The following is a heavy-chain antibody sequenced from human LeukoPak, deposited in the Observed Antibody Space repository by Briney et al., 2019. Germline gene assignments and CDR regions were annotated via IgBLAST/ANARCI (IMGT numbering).Heavy chain of an antibody. J-gene: IGHJ4*02. CDR1: GFTFKKYW. Sequence: GGSLRLSCAASGFTFKKYWMNWVRQVPGKGLECLANIKEDGSETYYADSVKGRFTISRDNPKNLLFLQINSLRVEDTAVYYCARLSSGWYDYWGQGTLVTVSS. CDR2: IKEDGSET. V-gene: IGHV3-7*01. CDR3: ARLSSGWYDY. D-gene: IGHD6-19*01.